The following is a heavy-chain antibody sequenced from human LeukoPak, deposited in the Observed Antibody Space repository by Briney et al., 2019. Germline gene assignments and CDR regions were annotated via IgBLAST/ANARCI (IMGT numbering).Heavy chain of an antibody. CDR1: GVSISSYY. Sequence: SETLSLTCTVSGVSISSYYWSWIRQPPGKGLEWIGYIYNSGSTKYNPSLKSRVTISVDTSKNQISLKLSSVTAADTAVYYCARGARAGYNLEPFDNWGQGTLVTVSS. V-gene: IGHV4-59*08. J-gene: IGHJ4*02. CDR2: IYNSGST. CDR3: ARGARAGYNLEPFDN. D-gene: IGHD5-24*01.